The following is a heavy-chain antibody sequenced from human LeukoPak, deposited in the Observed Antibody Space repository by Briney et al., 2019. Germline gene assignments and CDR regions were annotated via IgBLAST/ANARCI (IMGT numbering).Heavy chain of an antibody. V-gene: IGHV3-30-3*01. Sequence: GRSLRLSCAASGFTFSNYAMHWARQAPGKGLEWVAFISHDRSNNCHADSVKGRFTISRDNSKNTLYLRMNSLTDEDTAVYYCARDLSGSYMSDYWGQGTLVTVSS. D-gene: IGHD3-10*01. CDR1: GFTFSNYA. CDR3: ARDLSGSYMSDY. J-gene: IGHJ4*02. CDR2: ISHDRSNN.